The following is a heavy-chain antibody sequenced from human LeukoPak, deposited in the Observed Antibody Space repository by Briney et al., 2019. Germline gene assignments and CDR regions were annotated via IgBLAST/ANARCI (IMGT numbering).Heavy chain of an antibody. CDR2: VSAYNGNT. D-gene: IGHD2-2*01. V-gene: IGHV1-18*01. Sequence: ASVKVSCKASGYTFTSYGISWVRQAPGHGLEWMGWVSAYNGNTNYAQKLQGRVTMTTDTSTSTAYMELRSLRSDDTAVYYCARVPEDIVVVPAALPDYWGQGTLVTVSS. J-gene: IGHJ4*02. CDR1: GYTFTSYG. CDR3: ARVPEDIVVVPAALPDY.